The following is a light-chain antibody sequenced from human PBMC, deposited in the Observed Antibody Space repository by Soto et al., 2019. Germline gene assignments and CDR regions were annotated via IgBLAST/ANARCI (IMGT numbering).Light chain of an antibody. CDR2: DAS. Sequence: DIQMTQSPSTLSAFVGFSATITSRASQSISSWLAWYQQKPGKAPKLLSYDASSLESGVPSRFSGSGSGTEITLTISSLQPDDFATYYCQQYNSYSTFGQGTKV. J-gene: IGKJ1*01. CDR1: QSISSW. CDR3: QQYNSYST. V-gene: IGKV1-5*01.